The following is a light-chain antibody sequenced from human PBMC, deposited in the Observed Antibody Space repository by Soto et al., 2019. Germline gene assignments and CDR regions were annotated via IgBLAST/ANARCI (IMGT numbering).Light chain of an antibody. Sequence: PVERATLSCRASQSVSSSYLAWYQQKPGQAPRLLIYGASSRATGIPDRFSGSGSGTDFTLTISRLEPEDFAVYYCQQYGSSPPTFGQGTKVDIK. CDR2: GAS. CDR1: QSVSSSY. V-gene: IGKV3-20*01. CDR3: QQYGSSPPT. J-gene: IGKJ1*01.